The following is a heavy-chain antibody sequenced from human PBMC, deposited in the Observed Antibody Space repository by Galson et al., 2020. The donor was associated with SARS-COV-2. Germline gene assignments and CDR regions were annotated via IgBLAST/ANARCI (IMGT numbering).Heavy chain of an antibody. Sequence: SVKVSCKASGGTFSSYTISWVRQAPGQGLEWMGRIIPILGIANYAQKFQGRVTITADKSTSTAYMELSSLRSEDTAVYYCARGESGIAVAGGSFDYWGQGTLVTVSS. CDR3: ARGESGIAVAGGSFDY. V-gene: IGHV1-69*02. CDR1: GGTFSSYT. D-gene: IGHD6-19*01. CDR2: IIPILGIA. J-gene: IGHJ4*02.